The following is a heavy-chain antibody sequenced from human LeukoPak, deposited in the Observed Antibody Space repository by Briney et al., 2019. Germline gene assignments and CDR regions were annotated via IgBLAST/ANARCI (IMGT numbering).Heavy chain of an antibody. D-gene: IGHD3-3*01. Sequence: QPGGSLRLSCAAPGFTFSSYWMSWVRQAPGKGLEWVANIKQDGSEKYYVDSVKGRFTISRDNAKNSLYLQMNSLRAEDTAVYYCARTIFGVARNAFDIWGQGTMVTVSS. CDR3: ARTIFGVARNAFDI. V-gene: IGHV3-7*01. CDR2: IKQDGSEK. J-gene: IGHJ3*02. CDR1: GFTFSSYW.